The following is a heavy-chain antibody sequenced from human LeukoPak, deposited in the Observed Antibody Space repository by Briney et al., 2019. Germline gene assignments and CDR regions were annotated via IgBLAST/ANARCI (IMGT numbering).Heavy chain of an antibody. Sequence: SETLSLTCTVSGGSISSYYWSWIRQPPGKGLEWIGYIYYSGSTNYNPSLKSRGTISVDTSKNQFSLKLSSVTAADPAVYYCARDAGSDFGSGPPGMDVWGQGTTVPVSS. D-gene: IGHD3-3*01. CDR3: ARDAGSDFGSGPPGMDV. J-gene: IGHJ6*02. CDR1: GGSISSYY. V-gene: IGHV4-59*01. CDR2: IYYSGST.